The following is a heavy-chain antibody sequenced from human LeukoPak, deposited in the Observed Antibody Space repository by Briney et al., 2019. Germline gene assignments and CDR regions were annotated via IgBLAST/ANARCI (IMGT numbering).Heavy chain of an antibody. V-gene: IGHV3-33*01. CDR2: IWYDGSNK. CDR1: GFTFSIYG. J-gene: IGHJ5*02. Sequence: GRSLRLSCAASGFTFSIYGMHWVRQAPGKGLEWVAVIWYDGSNKYYADSVKGRFTISRDNSKNTLYLQMNSLRAEDTAVYYCARDREQTTVTTGGFDPWGQGTLVTVSS. CDR3: ARDREQTTVTTGGFDP. D-gene: IGHD4-17*01.